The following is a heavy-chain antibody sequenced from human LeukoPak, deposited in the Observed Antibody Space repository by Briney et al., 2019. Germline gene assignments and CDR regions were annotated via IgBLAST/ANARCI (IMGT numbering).Heavy chain of an antibody. D-gene: IGHD5-24*01. V-gene: IGHV1-46*01. CDR2: INPSDGST. Sequence: GASVKVSCKASGYTFTVYHMHWVRQAPGQGLEWMGIINPSDGSTTYARKFQGRVSITRDMSTSTIYMELSSLRSDDTAVYYCARGGCMGDGYYWSDYWGQGTLVTVSS. CDR3: ARGGCMGDGYYWSDY. J-gene: IGHJ4*02. CDR1: GYTFTVYH.